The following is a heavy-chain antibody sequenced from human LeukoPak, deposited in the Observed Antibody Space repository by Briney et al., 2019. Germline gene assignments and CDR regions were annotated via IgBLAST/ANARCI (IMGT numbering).Heavy chain of an antibody. V-gene: IGHV4-39*01. CDR3: AREYQLLSLDY. CDR1: EGSISSNSYY. CDR2: IYYSGST. D-gene: IGHD2-2*01. Sequence: SETLSLTCTVSEGSISSNSYYWGWIRQPPGKGLEWIGSIYYSGSTYYSPSLKSRVAISVDTSKNQFSLKLSSVTAADTAVYYCAREYQLLSLDYWGQGTLVTVSS. J-gene: IGHJ4*02.